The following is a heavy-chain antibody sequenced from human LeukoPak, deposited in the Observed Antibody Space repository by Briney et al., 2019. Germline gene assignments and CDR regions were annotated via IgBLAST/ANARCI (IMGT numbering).Heavy chain of an antibody. CDR3: ARGERITMVRGVIISSQAFDY. V-gene: IGHV4-59*02. D-gene: IGHD3-10*01. CDR2: IYYSGST. CDR1: GVSVSSYY. J-gene: IGHJ4*02. Sequence: TSSETLSLTCTVSGVSVSSYYWSWIRQPPGKGLECIGYIYYSGSTNYNPSLKSRVTISVDTSKNQFSLKLSSVPAADTAVYYCARGERITMVRGVIISSQAFDYWGQGTLVTVSS.